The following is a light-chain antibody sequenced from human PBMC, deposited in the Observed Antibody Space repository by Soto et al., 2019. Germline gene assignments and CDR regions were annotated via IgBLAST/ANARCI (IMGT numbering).Light chain of an antibody. CDR1: RSNTGENY. J-gene: IGLJ2*01. CDR2: DNV. CDR3: GTWDNSLSAGL. Sequence: QSVLTQPPSVSAAPGQKVTISCSGSRSNTGENYVSWYQQFPGAAPQLVIYDNVKRSPGIPDRFSGSKSGTSATLGITGLQTGDEADYYCGTWDNSLSAGLFGAGTKVTVL. V-gene: IGLV1-51*01.